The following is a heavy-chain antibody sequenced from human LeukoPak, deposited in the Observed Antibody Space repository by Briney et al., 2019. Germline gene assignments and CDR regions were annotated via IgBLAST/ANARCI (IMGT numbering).Heavy chain of an antibody. CDR3: ARITGTTQGVFDI. J-gene: IGHJ3*02. Sequence: TPETLSLTCTVSGGSISSYYWSWIRQPPGKGLEWIGYIYYSGSTNYNPSLKSRVTISVDTSKNQFSLKLSSVTAADTAVYYCARITGTTQGVFDIWGQGTMVTVSS. V-gene: IGHV4-59*01. CDR1: GGSISSYY. D-gene: IGHD1-7*01. CDR2: IYYSGST.